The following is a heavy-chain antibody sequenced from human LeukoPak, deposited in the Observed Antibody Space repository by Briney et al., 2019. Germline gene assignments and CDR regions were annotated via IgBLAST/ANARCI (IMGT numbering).Heavy chain of an antibody. D-gene: IGHD2-2*01. J-gene: IGHJ5*02. V-gene: IGHV3-21*01. CDR3: ARDRLRGYCSSTSCYSFSWFDP. CDR2: ISSSSSYI. CDR1: GFTFSSRDW. Sequence: PGGSLRLSCVASGFTFSSRDWMTWVRQAPGKGLEWVSSISSSSSYIYYADSVKGRFTISRDNAKNSLYLQMNSLRAEDTAVYYCARDRLRGYCSSTSCYSFSWFDPWGQGTLVTVSS.